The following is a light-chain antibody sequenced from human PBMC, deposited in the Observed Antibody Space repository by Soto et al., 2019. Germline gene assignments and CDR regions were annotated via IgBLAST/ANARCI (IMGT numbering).Light chain of an antibody. J-gene: IGKJ5*01. CDR3: QQYSKWPIT. CDR1: QYINTR. Sequence: EIVLTHSPATLSSFPGDRVTLSSSASQYINTRLAWYQHRPGQAPRLLIYGISTRATGIPARFSGSGSGTEFSLTISSLQSEDFAVYYCQQYSKWPITFGQGTRLENK. V-gene: IGKV3-15*01. CDR2: GIS.